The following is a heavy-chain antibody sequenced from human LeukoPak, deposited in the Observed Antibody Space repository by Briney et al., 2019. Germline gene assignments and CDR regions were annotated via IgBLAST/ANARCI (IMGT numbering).Heavy chain of an antibody. Sequence: PSETLSLTCTVSGGSISSGDYYWSWIRQPPGKGLKWIAYMYYSGSTYYNPSLKSRVTMSADTPKNQLSLKLSSVTAADTAVYYCARPYYYDSRIDPWGQGILVTVSS. CDR1: GGSISSGDYY. V-gene: IGHV4-30-4*01. CDR2: MYYSGST. CDR3: ARPYYYDSRIDP. D-gene: IGHD3-22*01. J-gene: IGHJ5*02.